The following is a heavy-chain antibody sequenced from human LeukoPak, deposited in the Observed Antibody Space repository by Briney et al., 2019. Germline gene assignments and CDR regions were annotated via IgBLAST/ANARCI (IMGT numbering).Heavy chain of an antibody. CDR3: ARDRIVVVTPFDL. Sequence: SVKVSCKASGGTFSSYAISWVRQAPGQGLEWMGRIIPILGIANYAQKFQGRVTITADKSTSTAYMELSSLRSEDTAVYYCARDRIVVVTPFDLWGQGTLVTVSS. J-gene: IGHJ5*02. CDR2: IIPILGIA. D-gene: IGHD3-22*01. CDR1: GGTFSSYA. V-gene: IGHV1-69*04.